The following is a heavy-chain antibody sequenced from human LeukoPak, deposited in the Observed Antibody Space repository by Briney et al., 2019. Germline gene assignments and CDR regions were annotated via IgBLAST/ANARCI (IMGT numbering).Heavy chain of an antibody. Sequence: GGSLRLSCAASGFTFSSYWMHWVRQAPGKGLVWVSRINSDGSSTSYADSVKGRFTISRDNAKNTLYLQMNSLRAEDTAVYYCARVPYDYVWGSYRYAFDIWGQGTMVTASS. J-gene: IGHJ3*02. CDR1: GFTFSSYW. V-gene: IGHV3-74*01. CDR3: ARVPYDYVWGSYRYAFDI. CDR2: INSDGSST. D-gene: IGHD3-16*02.